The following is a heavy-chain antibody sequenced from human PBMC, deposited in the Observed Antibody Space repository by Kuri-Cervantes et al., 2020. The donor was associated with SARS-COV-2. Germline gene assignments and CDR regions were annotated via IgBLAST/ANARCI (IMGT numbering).Heavy chain of an antibody. J-gene: IGHJ4*02. CDR1: RFTFSSYW. Sequence: GESLKISCAASRFTFSSYWMSWVRQAPGKGLEWVANIKQDGSEKYYVDSVKGRFTISRDNAKNSLYLQMNSLRAEDTAVYYCARDLYCSGGSCYSLGFDYWGQGTLVTVSS. CDR3: ARDLYCSGGSCYSLGFDY. D-gene: IGHD2-15*01. CDR2: IKQDGSEK. V-gene: IGHV3-7*01.